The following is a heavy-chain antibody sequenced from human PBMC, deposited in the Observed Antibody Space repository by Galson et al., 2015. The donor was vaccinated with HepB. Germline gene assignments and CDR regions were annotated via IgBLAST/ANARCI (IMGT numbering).Heavy chain of an antibody. D-gene: IGHD1-1*01. CDR3: ATDTITTKLERRGYFDY. J-gene: IGHJ4*02. V-gene: IGHV1-24*01. CDR1: GYTLTELS. Sequence: SVKVSCKVSGYTLTELSMHWVRQAPGKGLEWMGGFDPEDGETIYAQKFQGRVTMTEDTSTDTAYMELSSLRSEDTAVYYCATDTITTKLERRGYFDYWGQGTLVTVSS. CDR2: FDPEDGET.